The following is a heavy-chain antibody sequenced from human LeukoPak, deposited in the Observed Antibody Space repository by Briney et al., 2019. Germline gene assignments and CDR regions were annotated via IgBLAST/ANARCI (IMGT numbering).Heavy chain of an antibody. J-gene: IGHJ6*03. Sequence: PSETLSLTCTVSGGPFSRYYWSWIRQPPGQGLEWIGYIYYSGSTSYNPSLKSRVTISLDTSRTQFSLELASVTAADTAVYYCARIRGWEGSRYYYYYYMDVWGKGTTVTVSS. CDR1: GGPFSRYY. D-gene: IGHD1-26*01. CDR2: IYYSGST. CDR3: ARIRGWEGSRYYYYYYMDV. V-gene: IGHV4-59*01.